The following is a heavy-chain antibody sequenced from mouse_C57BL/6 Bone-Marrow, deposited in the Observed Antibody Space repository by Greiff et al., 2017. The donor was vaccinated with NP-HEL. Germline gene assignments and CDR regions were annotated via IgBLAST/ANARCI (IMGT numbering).Heavy chain of an antibody. CDR1: GYTFTSYG. Sequence: VQRVESGAELARPGASVKLSCKASGYTFTSYGISWVKQRTGQGLEWIGEIYPRSGNTYYNEKFKGKATLTADKSSSTAYMELRSLTSEDSAVYFCARGSNYVDYWGQGTTLTVSS. CDR3: ARGSNYVDY. CDR2: IYPRSGNT. V-gene: IGHV1-81*01. J-gene: IGHJ2*01. D-gene: IGHD5-1*01.